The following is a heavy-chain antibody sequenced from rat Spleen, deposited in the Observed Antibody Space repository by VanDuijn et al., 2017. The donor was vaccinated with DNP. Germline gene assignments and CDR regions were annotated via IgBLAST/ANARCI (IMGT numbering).Heavy chain of an antibody. CDR2: INSAGST. D-gene: IGHD1-11*01. CDR1: GYSITSSYR. CDR3: ARGLNYGGYNYYWYFDF. Sequence: EVQLQESGPGLVKPSQSLSLTCSVTGYSITSSYRWNWIRKFPGNKLEWMGYINSAGSTNYNPSLKSLISITRDTSKNQFFLQLNSITTEDTATYYCARGLNYGGYNYYWYFDFWGPGTMVTVSS. J-gene: IGHJ1*01. V-gene: IGHV3-3*01.